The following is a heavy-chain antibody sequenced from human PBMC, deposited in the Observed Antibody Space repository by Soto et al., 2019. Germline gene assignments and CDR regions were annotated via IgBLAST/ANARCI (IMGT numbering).Heavy chain of an antibody. V-gene: IGHV1-18*01. Sequence: ASVKVSCKASGYTFTSYGISWVRQAPGQGLEWMGWISAYNGNTNYAQKLQGRVTMTTDTSTSTAYMELRSLRSDDTAVYYCARVPRGDSSSSGFYGMDVWGQGTTVTVPS. CDR1: GYTFTSYG. CDR2: ISAYNGNT. CDR3: ARVPRGDSSSSGFYGMDV. J-gene: IGHJ6*02. D-gene: IGHD6-6*01.